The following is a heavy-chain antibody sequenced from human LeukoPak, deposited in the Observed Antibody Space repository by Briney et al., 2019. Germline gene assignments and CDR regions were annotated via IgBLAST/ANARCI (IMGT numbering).Heavy chain of an antibody. CDR3: ARGPYSYGYNGMDV. J-gene: IGHJ6*02. Sequence: SETLSLTCTVSGGSISSYYWSWIRQPAGKGLEWIGRIYTSGSTNYNPSLKSRVTMSVDTSKNQFSLKLSSVTAADTAVYYCARGPYSYGYNGMDVWGQGTTVTVSS. CDR2: IYTSGST. V-gene: IGHV4-4*07. D-gene: IGHD5-18*01. CDR1: GGSISSYY.